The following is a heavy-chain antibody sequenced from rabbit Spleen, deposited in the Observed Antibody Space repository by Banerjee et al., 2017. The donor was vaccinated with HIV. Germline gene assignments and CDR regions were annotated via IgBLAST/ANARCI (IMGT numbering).Heavy chain of an antibody. V-gene: IGHV1S40*01. CDR3: GRGDKDGGWAYVFKL. CDR1: GFSFSYSDY. CDR2: IGAGVSYTT. D-gene: IGHD4-1*01. Sequence: QSLEESGGDLVKPGASLTLTCTASGFSFSYSDYMCWVRQPPGKGPEWIACIGAGVSYTTYYATWAKGRFTISKTSSTTVTLQVASLTAADTATYFCGRGDKDGGWAYVFKLWGQGTLVTVS. J-gene: IGHJ4*01.